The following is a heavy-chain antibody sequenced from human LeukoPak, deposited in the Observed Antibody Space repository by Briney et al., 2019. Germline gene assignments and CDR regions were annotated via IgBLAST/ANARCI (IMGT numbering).Heavy chain of an antibody. D-gene: IGHD6-13*01. V-gene: IGHV3-23*01. Sequence: GGSLRLSCAASGFTFSSYAMSWVRQAPGKGLEWVSAISGSGGSTYYADSVKGRFTISRDNSKSTLYLQMNSLRAEDTAVYYCAKPGSSSWYGNFDYWGQGTLVTVSS. CDR2: ISGSGGST. CDR3: AKPGSSSWYGNFDY. J-gene: IGHJ4*02. CDR1: GFTFSSYA.